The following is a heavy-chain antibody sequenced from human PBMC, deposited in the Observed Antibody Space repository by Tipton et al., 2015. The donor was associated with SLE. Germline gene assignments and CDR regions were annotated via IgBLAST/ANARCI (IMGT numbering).Heavy chain of an antibody. CDR3: ARPPGVVVTTGGAFDI. CDR2: IYYTGST. CDR1: GDSISNSNYF. J-gene: IGHJ3*02. Sequence: LRLSCTVSGDSISNSNYFWGWIRQPPGKGPEWVATIYYTGSTYYNPSLRSRVTISIDTSNNQFSLELNSVTAADTAVYYCARPPGVVVTTGGAFDIWGQGTMVTVSS. D-gene: IGHD3-22*01. V-gene: IGHV4-39*07.